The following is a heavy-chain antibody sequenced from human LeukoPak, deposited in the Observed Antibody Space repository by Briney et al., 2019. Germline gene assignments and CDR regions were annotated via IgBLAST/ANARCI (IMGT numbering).Heavy chain of an antibody. CDR1: GGTFSSYA. CDR2: IIPIFGTA. D-gene: IGHD4-11*01. J-gene: IGHJ3*02. V-gene: IGHV1-69*05. Sequence: GASVKVSCKASGGTFSSYAISWVRQAPGQGLEWMGGIIPIFGTANYAQKFQGRVTITTDESTSTAYMELSSLRSEDTAVYYCARGGYDYSGLDAFDIWGQGTMVTVSS. CDR3: ARGGYDYSGLDAFDI.